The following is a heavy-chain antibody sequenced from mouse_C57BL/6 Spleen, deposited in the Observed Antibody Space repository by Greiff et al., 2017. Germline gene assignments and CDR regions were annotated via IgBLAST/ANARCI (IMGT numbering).Heavy chain of an antibody. CDR2: FHPYNDDT. V-gene: IGHV1-47*01. Sequence: VQVVESGAELVKPGASVKMSCKASGYTFTTYPIEWMKQNHGKSLEWIGNFHPYNDDTKYNEKFKGKATLTVEKSSSTVYLELSRLTSDDSAVYYCARGGDDGYYDYFDYWGQGTTLTVSS. J-gene: IGHJ2*01. D-gene: IGHD2-3*01. CDR1: GYTFTTYP. CDR3: ARGGDDGYYDYFDY.